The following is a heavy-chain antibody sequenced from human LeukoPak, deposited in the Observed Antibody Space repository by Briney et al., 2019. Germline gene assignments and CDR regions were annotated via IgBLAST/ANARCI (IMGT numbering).Heavy chain of an antibody. Sequence: SVTVSCKASGCTFSSYTISWVRQAPGQGLEWMGRIIPILGIANYAQKFQGRVTITADKSTSTAYMELSSLRSEDTAVYYCARDLGYCSGGSCYPDYWGQGTLVTVSS. D-gene: IGHD2-15*01. J-gene: IGHJ4*02. CDR2: IIPILGIA. CDR3: ARDLGYCSGGSCYPDY. V-gene: IGHV1-69*04. CDR1: GCTFSSYT.